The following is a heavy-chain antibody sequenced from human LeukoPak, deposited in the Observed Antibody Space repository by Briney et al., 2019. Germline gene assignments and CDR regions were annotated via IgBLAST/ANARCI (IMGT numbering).Heavy chain of an antibody. CDR3: ARARPMGGSYPGHFDY. J-gene: IGHJ4*02. Sequence: SETLSLTCAVSGGSISSGGYSWSWIRQPPGKGLEWIGSIYYSGSTYYNPSLKSRVTISVDTSKNQFSLKLSSVTAADTAVYYCARARPMGGSYPGHFDYWGQGTLVTVSS. D-gene: IGHD1-26*01. CDR2: IYYSGST. CDR1: GGSISSGGYS. V-gene: IGHV4-39*07.